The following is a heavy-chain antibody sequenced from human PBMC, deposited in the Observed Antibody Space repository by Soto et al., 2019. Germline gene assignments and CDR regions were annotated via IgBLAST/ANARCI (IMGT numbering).Heavy chain of an antibody. V-gene: IGHV1-18*01. CDR1: GYTFTSYG. Sequence: QVQLVQSGAEVKKPGASVKLSCKASGYTFTSYGISWVRQAPGQGLEWMGWISAYNGNTNYAQKLQGRVTMTTDTSTSTAYMELRSLRSDDTAVYYCARPQLPRANYYYGMDVWGQGSTVTVSS. CDR2: ISAYNGNT. J-gene: IGHJ6*02. CDR3: ARPQLPRANYYYGMDV. D-gene: IGHD6-6*01.